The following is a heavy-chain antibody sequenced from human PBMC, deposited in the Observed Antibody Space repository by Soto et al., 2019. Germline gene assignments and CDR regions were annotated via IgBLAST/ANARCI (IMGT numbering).Heavy chain of an antibody. V-gene: IGHV3-66*01. CDR3: ARSRYCSSTSCPFSYYYYYMDV. CDR2: IYSGGST. CDR1: GFTVSSNY. D-gene: IGHD2-2*01. Sequence: EVQLVESGGGLVQPGGSLRLSCAASGFTVSSNYMSWVRQAPGKGLEWVSVIYSGGSTYYADSVKGRFTISRDNSKNTLYLQMNSLRAEDTAVYYCARSRYCSSTSCPFSYYYYYMDVWGKGTTVTVSS. J-gene: IGHJ6*03.